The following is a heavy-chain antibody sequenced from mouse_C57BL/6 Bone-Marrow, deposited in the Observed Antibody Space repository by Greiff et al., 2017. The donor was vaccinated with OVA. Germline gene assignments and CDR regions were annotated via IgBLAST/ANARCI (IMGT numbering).Heavy chain of an antibody. Sequence: EVMLVESGGDLVKPGGSLKLSCAASGFTFSSYGMSWVRQTPDKRLEWVATISSGGSYTSYPDSVKGRFTISRDNATNTLYLQMSRLKSEDTAMYYCARRWLLLYYDYWCQGTTLSVSS. CDR2: ISSGGSYT. D-gene: IGHD1-1*01. CDR1: GFTFSSYG. J-gene: IGHJ2*01. V-gene: IGHV5-6*02. CDR3: ARRWLLLYYDY.